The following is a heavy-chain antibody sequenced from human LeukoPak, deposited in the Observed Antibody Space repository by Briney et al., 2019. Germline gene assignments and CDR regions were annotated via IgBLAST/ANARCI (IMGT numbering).Heavy chain of an antibody. J-gene: IGHJ3*02. V-gene: IGHV3-21*01. CDR1: GFTFSTYW. D-gene: IGHD6-13*01. Sequence: PGGSLRLSCAASGFTFSTYWMYWFRQAPGRGLEWVSSISSSSSYIYYADSVKGRFTISRDNAKNSLYLQMNSLRAEDTAVYYCARGPRSSGGAFDIWGQGTMVTVSS. CDR2: ISSSSSYI. CDR3: ARGPRSSGGAFDI.